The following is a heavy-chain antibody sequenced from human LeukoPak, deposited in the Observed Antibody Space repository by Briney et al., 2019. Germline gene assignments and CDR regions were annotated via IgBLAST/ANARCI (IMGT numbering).Heavy chain of an antibody. V-gene: IGHV3-74*01. CDR1: GFTFSSYW. J-gene: IGHJ4*02. Sequence: PGGSLRLSYAASGFTFSSYWMHWVRQAPGKGLVWVSRINSDGSSSYYADSVKGRFTISRDNAKNTLYLQMNSLRAEDTAVYYCARLPRQQLADYWGQGTLVTVSS. D-gene: IGHD6-13*01. CDR2: INSDGSSS. CDR3: ARLPRQQLADY.